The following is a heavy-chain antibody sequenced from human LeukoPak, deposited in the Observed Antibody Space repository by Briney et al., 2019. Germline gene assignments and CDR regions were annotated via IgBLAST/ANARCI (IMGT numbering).Heavy chain of an antibody. D-gene: IGHD2-15*01. V-gene: IGHV6-1*01. CDR1: VDSVSSNSAA. J-gene: IGHJ3*02. CDR3: AREVVAGDDAFDI. CDR2: TYYRSKWYN. Sequence: SQTLSLTFAISVDSVSSNSAAWNWIRQSPSRGLEWLGRTYYRSKWYNDYALSVESRITINPDTSKNQFSLQLNSVTPEDTAVYYCAREVVAGDDAFDIWGQGTMVTVSS.